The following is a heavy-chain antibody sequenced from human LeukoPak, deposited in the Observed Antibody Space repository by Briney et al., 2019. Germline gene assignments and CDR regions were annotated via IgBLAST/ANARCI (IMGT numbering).Heavy chain of an antibody. CDR3: ARDGRAGSLFAY. D-gene: IGHD6-19*01. CDR2: IYTSGST. Sequence: SETLSLTCTVSGGSISSYYWSWIRQPAGKGLEWIGRIYTSGSTNYNPSLKSRVTMSVDTSKNQFSLKLSSVTAADTAIYYCARDGRAGSLFAYWGQGTLVTVSS. CDR1: GGSISSYY. V-gene: IGHV4-4*07. J-gene: IGHJ4*02.